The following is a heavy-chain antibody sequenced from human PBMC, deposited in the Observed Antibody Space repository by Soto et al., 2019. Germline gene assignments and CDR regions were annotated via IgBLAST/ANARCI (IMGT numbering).Heavy chain of an antibody. CDR2: ISSSSSMI. D-gene: IGHD3-10*01. J-gene: IGHJ4*02. V-gene: IGHV3-48*02. CDR1: GFTFSRYN. CDR3: ASFGWVIRGSISLPFDF. Sequence: PGGSLRLSCAASGFTFSRYNMNWVRQAPGKGLEWVSYISSSSSMIYYADSEKGRITISRDNAKNLLYLQMNSLRDEDTAGYYCASFGWVIRGSISLPFDFWGPGTLVTVSS.